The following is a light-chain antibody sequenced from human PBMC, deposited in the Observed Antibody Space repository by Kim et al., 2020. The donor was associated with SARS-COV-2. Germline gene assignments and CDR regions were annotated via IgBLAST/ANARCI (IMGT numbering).Light chain of an antibody. Sequence: EIVMTQSPATLSVSPEERVTLTCRASQSVSSNLAWYQQKPGQTPRLLIYGASNRATGIPARFSGSGSGTEFTLTISSLESEDFAVYYCQQYKNWPPYTFGQGTKLEI. CDR3: QQYKNWPPYT. V-gene: IGKV3-15*01. CDR1: QSVSSN. J-gene: IGKJ2*01. CDR2: GAS.